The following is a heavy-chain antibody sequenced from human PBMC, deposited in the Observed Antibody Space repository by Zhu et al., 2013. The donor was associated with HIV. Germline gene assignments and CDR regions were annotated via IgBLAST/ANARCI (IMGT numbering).Heavy chain of an antibody. CDR2: INGGNGYT. CDR1: GYSFSGYA. Sequence: QVQLVQSGTEMKKPGASVQVSCKASGYSFSGYAVHWVRQAPGQSLEWMGWINGGNGYTQFSQKFQGRVTITRDTSASTAYMELNNLTSEDTAIYYCARDRYGSFDYWGREPWSPSPQ. D-gene: IGHD6-13*01. J-gene: IGHJ4*02. CDR3: ARDRYGSFDY. V-gene: IGHV1-3*01.